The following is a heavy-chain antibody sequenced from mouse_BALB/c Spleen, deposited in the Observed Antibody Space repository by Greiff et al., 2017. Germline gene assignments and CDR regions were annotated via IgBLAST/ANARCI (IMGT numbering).Heavy chain of an antibody. V-gene: IGHV5-6*02. J-gene: IGHJ4*01. Sequence: EVKLVESGGDLVKPGGSLKLSCAASGFTFSSYGMSWVRQTPDKRLEWVATISSGGSYTYSPDSVTGRFTISRDNAKNTLYLQMSSLKSEDTAMYYCARRGYDGYNYYAMDYWGQGTSVTVSS. CDR1: GFTFSSYG. CDR3: ARRGYDGYNYYAMDY. CDR2: ISSGGSYT. D-gene: IGHD2-3*01.